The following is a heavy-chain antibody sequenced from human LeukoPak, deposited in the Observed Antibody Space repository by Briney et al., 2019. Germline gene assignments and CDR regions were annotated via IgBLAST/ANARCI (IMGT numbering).Heavy chain of an antibody. CDR1: GFTLSSLA. V-gene: IGHV3-21*01. J-gene: IGHJ4*02. Sequence: PGGSLRLSCAASGFTLSSLAMHWVRQAPGKGLEWVSSSGTRSGTKYYADSVMGRFTISRDNAKKSLYLQMDSLTDEDTAVYYCARDPVRGSGSPGFHWGQGTLVTVSS. CDR3: ARDPVRGSGSPGFH. CDR2: SGTRSGTK. D-gene: IGHD3-10*01.